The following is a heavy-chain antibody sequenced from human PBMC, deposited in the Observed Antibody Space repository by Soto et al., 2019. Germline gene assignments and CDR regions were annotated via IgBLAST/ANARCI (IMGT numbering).Heavy chain of an antibody. CDR1: GYTFTSYD. V-gene: IGHV1-8*01. CDR2: MNPNSGNT. D-gene: IGHD1-7*01. CDR3: ARTYNWNYGAFDI. J-gene: IGHJ3*02. Sequence: GASVKVSCKASGYTFTSYDINWVRQATGQGLEWMGWMNPNSGNTGYAQKFQGRVTMTRNTSISTAYMELSSLRSEDTAVYYCARTYNWNYGAFDIWGQGTMVTVSS.